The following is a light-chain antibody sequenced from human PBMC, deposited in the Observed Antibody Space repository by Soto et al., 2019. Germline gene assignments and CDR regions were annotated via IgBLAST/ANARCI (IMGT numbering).Light chain of an antibody. Sequence: QSVLTQPPSVSGAPGQRATISCAGSSSNIGAGYNIHWYQQLPGTAPKLLIYDNNHRPSGVPDRFSGSKSGTSASLAITGLQAEDEADYYCQSYDRSLSGYVFGTGTNVTVL. CDR3: QSYDRSLSGYV. CDR1: SSNIGAGYN. J-gene: IGLJ1*01. CDR2: DNN. V-gene: IGLV1-40*01.